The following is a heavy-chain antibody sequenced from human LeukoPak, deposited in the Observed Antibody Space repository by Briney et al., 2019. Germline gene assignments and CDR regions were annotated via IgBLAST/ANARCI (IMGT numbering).Heavy chain of an antibody. D-gene: IGHD1-26*01. V-gene: IGHV4-59*01. CDR1: GGSISSYY. Sequence: SETLSLTCTVSGGSISSYYWSWIRQPPGKGLEWIGYIYYSGSTNYNPSLKSRVTISVDTSKNQFSLKLSSVTAADTAVYYCAGARELTYYFDYWGQGTLVTVSS. CDR2: IYYSGST. CDR3: AGARELTYYFDY. J-gene: IGHJ4*02.